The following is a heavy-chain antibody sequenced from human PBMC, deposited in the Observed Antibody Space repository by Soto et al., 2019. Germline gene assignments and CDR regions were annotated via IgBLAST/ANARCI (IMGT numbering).Heavy chain of an antibody. Sequence: SVKVSCKASGGTFSSYAISWVRQAPGQGLEWMGGIIPIFGTANYAQKFQGRVTITADESTSTAYMELSSLRSEDTAVYYCARDYPIGPRPEKYNWFDTWGQGTLVTVSS. CDR1: GGTFSSYA. J-gene: IGHJ5*02. CDR3: ARDYPIGPRPEKYNWFDT. D-gene: IGHD2-2*01. V-gene: IGHV1-69*13. CDR2: IIPIFGTA.